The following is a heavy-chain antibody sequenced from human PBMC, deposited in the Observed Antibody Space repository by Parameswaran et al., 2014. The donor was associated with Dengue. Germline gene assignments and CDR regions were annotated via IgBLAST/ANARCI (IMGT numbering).Heavy chain of an antibody. CDR2: IKQDGSEK. CDR3: ARDWWEYCSGGSCYYYYGMDV. Sequence: VRQAPGKGLEWVANIKQDGSEKYYVDSVKGRFTISRDNAKNSLYLQMNSLRAEDTAVYYCARDWWEYCSGGSCYYYYGMDVWGQGTTVTVSS. V-gene: IGHV3-7*01. J-gene: IGHJ6*02. D-gene: IGHD2-15*01.